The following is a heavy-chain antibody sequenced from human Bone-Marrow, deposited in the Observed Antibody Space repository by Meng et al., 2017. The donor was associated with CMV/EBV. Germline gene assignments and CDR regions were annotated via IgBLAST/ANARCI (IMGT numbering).Heavy chain of an antibody. Sequence: ASVKVSCKASGYTFTSYDINWVRQATGQGLEWMGWMNPNSGNTGYAQKFQGRVTITADKSTSTAYMELSSLRSEDTAVYYCARESGGWSSSGWYTLRYFDLWGRGTLVTVSS. V-gene: IGHV1-8*01. CDR1: GYTFTSYD. J-gene: IGHJ2*01. CDR3: ARESGGWSSSGWYTLRYFDL. CDR2: MNPNSGNT. D-gene: IGHD6-19*01.